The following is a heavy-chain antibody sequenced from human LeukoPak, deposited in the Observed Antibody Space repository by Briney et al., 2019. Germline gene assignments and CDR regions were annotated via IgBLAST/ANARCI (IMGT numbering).Heavy chain of an antibody. J-gene: IGHJ4*02. CDR1: GFTFSAYA. CDR3: ARGWVSEV. Sequence: GGSLRLSCEASGFTFSAYAMTWVRQAPGKGLEWVANIKEDASEKYYVDSVKGRFTISRDNAKNSLYLQMNSLRVEDTAVYYCARGWVSEVWGQGTLVTVSS. CDR2: IKEDASEK. V-gene: IGHV3-7*04. D-gene: IGHD5-24*01.